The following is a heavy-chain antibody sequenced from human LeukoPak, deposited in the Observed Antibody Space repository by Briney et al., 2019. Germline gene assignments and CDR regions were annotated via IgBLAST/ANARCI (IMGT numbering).Heavy chain of an antibody. V-gene: IGHV3-30*18. CDR2: ISYDGSNK. Sequence: PGRSLRLSCAASGCTFSSYGMHWVRQAPGKGLEWVAVISYDGSNKYYADSVKGRFTISRDNSKNTLYLQMNSLRAEDTAVYYCAKESAMVATPRAMGDYFDYWGQGTLVTVSS. D-gene: IGHD5-12*01. CDR3: AKESAMVATPRAMGDYFDY. J-gene: IGHJ4*02. CDR1: GCTFSSYG.